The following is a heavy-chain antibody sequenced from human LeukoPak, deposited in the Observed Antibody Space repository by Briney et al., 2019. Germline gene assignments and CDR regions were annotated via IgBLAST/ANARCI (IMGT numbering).Heavy chain of an antibody. D-gene: IGHD3-9*01. J-gene: IGHJ4*02. V-gene: IGHV4-59*08. CDR2: IYYSGST. Sequence: SETLSLTRTVSGGSISSYYWSWIRQPPGKGLEWIGYIYYSGSTNYNPSLKSRVTISVDTSKNQFSLKLTSVTAADTAVYYCARHAGYYDILTGCRYPSHYLDYWGQGTLVTVSS. CDR3: ARHAGYYDILTGCRYPSHYLDY. CDR1: GGSISSYY.